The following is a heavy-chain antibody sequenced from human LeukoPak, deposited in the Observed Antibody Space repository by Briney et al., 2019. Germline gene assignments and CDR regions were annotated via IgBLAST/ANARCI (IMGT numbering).Heavy chain of an antibody. D-gene: IGHD6-19*01. CDR2: FDPEDGET. CDR1: GYTLTELS. CDR3: ATAKVAVAGYDY. V-gene: IGHV1-24*01. Sequence: ASVKVSCTVSGYTLTELSMHWVRQAPGKGLEWMGGFDPEDGETIYAQKFQGRVTMTEDTSTDTAYMELSSLRSEDTAVYYCATAKVAVAGYDYWGQGTLVTVSS. J-gene: IGHJ4*02.